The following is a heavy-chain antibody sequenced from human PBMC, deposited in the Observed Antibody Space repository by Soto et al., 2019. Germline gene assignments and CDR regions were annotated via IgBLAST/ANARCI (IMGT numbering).Heavy chain of an antibody. CDR3: VRDFEGSYGYGPFDY. J-gene: IGHJ4*02. CDR2: IKQDGSEN. V-gene: IGHV3-7*03. D-gene: IGHD5-18*01. Sequence: HPAESLRLTCAASGFTFSSYWMSWVRQAPGKGLEWGANIKQDGSENYYVDSVRGRFTISRDNAQHSLYLQMNSLRAEDPAVYYCVRDFEGSYGYGPFDYWGQGTLVTVSS. CDR1: GFTFSSYW.